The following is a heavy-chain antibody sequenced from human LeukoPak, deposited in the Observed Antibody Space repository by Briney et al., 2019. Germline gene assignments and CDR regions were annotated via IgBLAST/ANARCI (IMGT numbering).Heavy chain of an antibody. J-gene: IGHJ6*04. CDR3: AELGITMIGGV. CDR2: ISTGSSTI. Sequence: GGSLRLSCAASGFTFSSYWMSWVRQAPGKGLEWVSHISTGSSTIYYADSVKGRFTISRDNAKNSLYLQMNSLRAEDTAVYYCAELGITMIGGVWGKGTTVTISS. V-gene: IGHV3-48*04. CDR1: GFTFSSYW. D-gene: IGHD3-10*02.